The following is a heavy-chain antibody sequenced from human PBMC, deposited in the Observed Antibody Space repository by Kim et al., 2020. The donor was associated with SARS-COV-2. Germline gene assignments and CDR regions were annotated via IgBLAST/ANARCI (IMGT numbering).Heavy chain of an antibody. D-gene: IGHD2-21*01. CDR1: GFTFNSYA. Sequence: GGSLRLSCAASGFTFNSYAMSWVRQPPGRGLEWVSATSDSGATTYYADFVNGRFTISRDNSRNTLYLHMSSLRAEDTAVYYCAKKTLGCASGGYWGPIDYWGQGTLVTVSS. CDR2: TSDSGATT. J-gene: IGHJ4*02. V-gene: IGHV3-23*01. CDR3: AKKTLGCASGGYWGPIDY.